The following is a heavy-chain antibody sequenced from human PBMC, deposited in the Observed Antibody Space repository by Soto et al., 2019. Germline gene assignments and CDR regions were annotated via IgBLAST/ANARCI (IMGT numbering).Heavy chain of an antibody. CDR3: ARGEDYGDYFDY. V-gene: IGHV4-61*01. CDR1: GGSVRSGSYY. D-gene: IGHD4-17*01. CDR2: IYYSGTT. Sequence: SETLSLTCTVSGGSVRSGSYYWSWIRQPPGKGLEWIGYIYYSGTTNYNPSLKSRVTISVDTSKNQFSLKLSYVTAADTAVYYCARGEDYGDYFDYWGQGTLVTVSS. J-gene: IGHJ4*02.